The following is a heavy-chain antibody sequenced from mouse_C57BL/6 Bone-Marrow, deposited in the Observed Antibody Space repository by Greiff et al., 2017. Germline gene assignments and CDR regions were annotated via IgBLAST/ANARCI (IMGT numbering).Heavy chain of an antibody. J-gene: IGHJ2*01. Sequence: EVKLQESGGGLVQPGGSLSLSCAASGFTFTDYYMSWVRQPPWKALEWLGFIRNKANGYTTEYSASVKGRFNISRDNSQSILYLQMNALRAEDSATYYCARYIRYYGNYVDYWGQGTTLTVSS. CDR2: IRNKANGYTT. D-gene: IGHD1-1*01. V-gene: IGHV7-3*01. CDR3: ARYIRYYGNYVDY. CDR1: GFTFTDYY.